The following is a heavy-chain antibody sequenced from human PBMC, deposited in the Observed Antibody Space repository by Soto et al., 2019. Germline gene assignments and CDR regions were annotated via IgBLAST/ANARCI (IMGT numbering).Heavy chain of an antibody. J-gene: IGHJ4*02. V-gene: IGHV4-39*01. CDR2: IAYSGNT. D-gene: IGHD2-15*01. CDR3: ASQGSGVDY. Sequence: SQTLSLTCAVSGGSVSSSSYYWGWIRQPPGKGLEGIGSIAYSGNTYYNPPLKSRVTISVDTSKNQFSLRLSSVTAADTAVYCCASQGSGVDYWGQGTLVTVSS. CDR1: GGSVSSSSYY.